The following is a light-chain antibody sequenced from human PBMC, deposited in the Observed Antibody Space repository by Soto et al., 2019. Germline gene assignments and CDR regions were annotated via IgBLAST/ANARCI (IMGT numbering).Light chain of an antibody. V-gene: IGKV4-1*01. Sequence: DIVMTQSPDSLAVSLGDRATINCKSSQSVLYSSNNKNYLAWYQQKPGKAPKRLIYAASSLQSGVPSRFSGSGSGTEFTLTISSLQPEDFGTYYCLKHNSYPITCGQGKRRAIK. CDR1: QSVLYSSNNKNY. J-gene: IGKJ5*01. CDR3: LKHNSYPIT. CDR2: AAS.